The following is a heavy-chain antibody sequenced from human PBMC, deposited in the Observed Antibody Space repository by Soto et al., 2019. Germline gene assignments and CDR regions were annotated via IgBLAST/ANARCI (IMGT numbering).Heavy chain of an antibody. CDR2: IYSGGST. CDR3: ASSASSSWYKVWAFDI. D-gene: IGHD6-13*01. J-gene: IGHJ3*02. Sequence: EVQLVESGGGLVQPGGFLRLSCAASGFTVSSNYMSWVRQAPGKGLEWVSVIYSGGSTYYADSVKGRFTISRDNSKNTLYLQMNSLRAEDTAVYYCASSASSSWYKVWAFDIWGQGTMVTVSS. V-gene: IGHV3-66*01. CDR1: GFTVSSNY.